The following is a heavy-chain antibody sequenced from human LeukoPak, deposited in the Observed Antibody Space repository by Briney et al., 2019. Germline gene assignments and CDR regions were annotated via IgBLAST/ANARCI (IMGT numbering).Heavy chain of an antibody. CDR1: GGSISSYY. J-gene: IGHJ6*04. Sequence: KPSETLSLTCTVSGGSISSYYWSWIRQPPGKGLEWIGYIYYSGSTNCNPSLKSRVTISVDTSKNQFSLKLSSVTAADTAVYYCARDGAIAAGENYYYYGMDVWGKGTTVTVSS. D-gene: IGHD6-25*01. CDR3: ARDGAIAAGENYYYYGMDV. V-gene: IGHV4-59*01. CDR2: IYYSGST.